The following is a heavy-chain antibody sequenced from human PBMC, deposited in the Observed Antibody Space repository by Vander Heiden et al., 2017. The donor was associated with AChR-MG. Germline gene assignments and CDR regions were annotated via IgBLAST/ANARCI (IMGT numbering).Heavy chain of an antibody. CDR1: GFIFSGYG. CDR2: ISYDGSDK. V-gene: IGHV3-30*18. CDR3: AKGISSGYSTSWSPYYFDY. D-gene: IGHD6-13*01. J-gene: IGHJ4*02. Sequence: QVQLVESGGGVVQPGRSLRLSCAASGFIFSGYGLHWVRQAPGKGLEWVAVISYDGSDKYYAGSVKGRFTISRDNSKNTLYLQMNSLRAEDTAMYYCAKGISSGYSTSWSPYYFDYWGQGTLVTVSS.